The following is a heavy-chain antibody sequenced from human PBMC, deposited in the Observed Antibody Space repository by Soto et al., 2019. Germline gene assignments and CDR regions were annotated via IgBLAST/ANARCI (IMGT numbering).Heavy chain of an antibody. J-gene: IGHJ5*02. CDR3: ARHYSSGSRNWFDP. D-gene: IGHD6-19*01. CDR1: VGTINSSSYF. CDR2: IYYSGST. V-gene: IGHV4-39*01. Sequence: PSATLSITCSFSVGTINSSSYFWGWVGQPPGKGLEWIGGIYYSGSTYYNPSLRSRVTISVDTSKNQFSLKLSSVTAADTAVFYCARHYSSGSRNWFDPWGQGTLVTVSS.